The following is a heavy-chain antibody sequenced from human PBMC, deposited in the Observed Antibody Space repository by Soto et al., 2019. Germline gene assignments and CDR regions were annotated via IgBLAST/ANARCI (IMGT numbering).Heavy chain of an antibody. D-gene: IGHD2-21*02. V-gene: IGHV3-73*02. CDR2: ISNEPNFYAT. CDR1: GFTFTDSS. J-gene: IGHJ4*02. Sequence: EVQLVESGGGLVQPGGSLKLSCAASGFTFTDSSMHWVRQASGKGLEWVGRISNEPNFYATAYAAWVKGRFTISRDDSRNTSYLPVDSLKTEVWATYHCRSVNVTATAAFFDYWGRGNLVTVSS. CDR3: RSVNVTATAAFFDY.